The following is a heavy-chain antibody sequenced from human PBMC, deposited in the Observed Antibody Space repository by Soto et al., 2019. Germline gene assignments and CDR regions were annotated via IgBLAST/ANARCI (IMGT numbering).Heavy chain of an antibody. V-gene: IGHV3-30-3*01. D-gene: IGHD2-15*01. Sequence: QVQLVESGGGVVQPGRSLRLSCAASGFTFSSYAMHWVRQAPGKGLEWVAVISYDGSNKYYADSVKGRFTISRDNSKNTLYLQMNSLRAEDTAVYYCARGLHMVAFDYWGQGTLVTVSS. CDR2: ISYDGSNK. CDR3: ARGLHMVAFDY. CDR1: GFTFSSYA. J-gene: IGHJ4*02.